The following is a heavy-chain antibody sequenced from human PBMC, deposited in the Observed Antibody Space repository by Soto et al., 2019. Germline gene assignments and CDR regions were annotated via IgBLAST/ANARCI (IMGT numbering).Heavy chain of an antibody. CDR1: GFTFGNFA. Sequence: EVELLESGGALVQPGGSLRLSCAASGFTFGNFAMAWVRQAPGKGLEWVAGISFSGSTTYYADSVKGRFIISRDTSQQTLYLQMSSLRVEDTAVYYCARRRGFSNWDSGADAFDIWGQGTMVTVSS. D-gene: IGHD5-18*01. CDR2: ISFSGSTT. V-gene: IGHV3-23*01. J-gene: IGHJ3*02. CDR3: ARRRGFSNWDSGADAFDI.